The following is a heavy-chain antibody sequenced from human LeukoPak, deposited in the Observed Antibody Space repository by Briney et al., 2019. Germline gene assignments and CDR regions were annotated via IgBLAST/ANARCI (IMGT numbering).Heavy chain of an antibody. CDR1: GYTFTCYY. J-gene: IGHJ4*02. D-gene: IGHD3-22*01. V-gene: IGHV1-2*02. CDR3: ARGPMGDDYYDSSGYYSNYFDY. CDR2: INPNSGGT. Sequence: ASVKVTCKASGYTFTCYYMHWVRQAPGQGLEWMGLINPNSGGTNYAQKFQGRVTMTRDTSISTAYMELSRLRSDDTAVYYCARGPMGDDYYDSSGYYSNYFDYWGQGTLVTVSS.